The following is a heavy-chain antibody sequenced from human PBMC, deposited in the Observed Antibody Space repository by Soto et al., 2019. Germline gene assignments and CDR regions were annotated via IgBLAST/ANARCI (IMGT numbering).Heavy chain of an antibody. Sequence: QVQLVESGGGVVQPGTSLRLSCAASGITFSAYAMHWVRQAPGKGLEWVARISYDAMASSNADSVKGRFTISRDNSRSMLYLEMNSLRTEDTAIYYCVRDYNDGIGRFDYWGQGALVTVSS. D-gene: IGHD3-22*01. J-gene: IGHJ4*02. V-gene: IGHV3-30*04. CDR1: GITFSAYA. CDR2: ISYDAMAS. CDR3: VRDYNDGIGRFDY.